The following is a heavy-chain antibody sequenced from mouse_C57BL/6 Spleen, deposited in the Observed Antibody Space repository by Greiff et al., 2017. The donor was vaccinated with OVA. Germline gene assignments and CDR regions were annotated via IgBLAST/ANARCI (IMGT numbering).Heavy chain of an antibody. CDR2: IYPGSGST. D-gene: IGHD1-1*01. CDR1: GYTFTSYW. J-gene: IGHJ2*01. Sequence: VKLQQPGAELVKPGASVKMSCKASGYTFTSYWITWVKQRPGQGLEWIGDIYPGSGSTNYNEKFKSKATLTVDISSSTAYMQLSSLTSEDSAVYYCARKGVYYGSTFDYWGQGTTLTVSS. CDR3: ARKGVYYGSTFDY. V-gene: IGHV1-55*01.